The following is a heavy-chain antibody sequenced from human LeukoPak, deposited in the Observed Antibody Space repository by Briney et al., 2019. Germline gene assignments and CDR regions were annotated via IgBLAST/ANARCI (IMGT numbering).Heavy chain of an antibody. V-gene: IGHV3-33*01. CDR1: GFTFSSYG. J-gene: IGHJ3*02. CDR3: ARDWDYYDSSEVEAFDI. CDR2: IWYDGSNK. Sequence: GGSLRLSCAASGFTFSSYGMHWVRQAPGKGLEWVAVIWYDGSNKYYADSVKGRFTISRDNSKNTLYLQMNSLRAEDTAVYYCARDWDYYDSSEVEAFDIWGQGTMVTVSS. D-gene: IGHD3-22*01.